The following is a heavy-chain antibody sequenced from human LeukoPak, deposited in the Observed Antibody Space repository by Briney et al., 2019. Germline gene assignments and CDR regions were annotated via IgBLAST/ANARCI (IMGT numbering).Heavy chain of an antibody. D-gene: IGHD6-13*01. CDR3: ASAAGPFDH. CDR2: ISGRGTNK. Sequence: GGSLRLSCEVSGFPFDNYGMDWVRQTPGRGLEWVSYISGRGTNKEYADSVKGRFTISRDNSKNTLYLQMNTLRADDTAVYFCASAAGPFDHWGQGTLVTVSS. V-gene: IGHV3-48*01. J-gene: IGHJ4*02. CDR1: GFPFDNYG.